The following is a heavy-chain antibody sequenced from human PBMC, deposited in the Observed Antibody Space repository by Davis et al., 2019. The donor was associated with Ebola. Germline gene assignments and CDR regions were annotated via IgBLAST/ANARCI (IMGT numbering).Heavy chain of an antibody. CDR3: GRHASRAGPYYGLDV. Sequence: SETLSLTCAVYGGSFSGYYWSWIRQPPGKGLEWIGEINHSGSTNYNPSLKSRVTISVDTSKNQFSLKLSSVTAADTAVYYCGRHASRAGPYYGLDVWGQGTTVTVSS. J-gene: IGHJ6*02. CDR1: GGSFSGYY. V-gene: IGHV4-34*01. CDR2: INHSGST.